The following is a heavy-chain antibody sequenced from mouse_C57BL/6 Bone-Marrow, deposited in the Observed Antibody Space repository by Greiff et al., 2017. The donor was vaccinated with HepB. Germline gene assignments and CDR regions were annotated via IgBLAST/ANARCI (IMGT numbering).Heavy chain of an antibody. CDR1: GFTFTDYY. CDR3: ARYHYARGAMDY. CDR2: IRNKANGYTT. J-gene: IGHJ4*01. V-gene: IGHV7-3*01. D-gene: IGHD1-1*01. Sequence: EVKLMESGGGLVQPGGSLSLSCAASGFTFTDYYMSWVRQPPGKALEWLGFIRNKANGYTTEYSASVKGRFTISRDNSQSILYLQMNALRAEDSATYYCARYHYARGAMDYWGQGTSVTVSS.